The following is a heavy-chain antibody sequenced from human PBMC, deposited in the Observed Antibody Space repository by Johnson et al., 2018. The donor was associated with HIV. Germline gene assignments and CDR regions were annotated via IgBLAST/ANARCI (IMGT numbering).Heavy chain of an antibody. CDR1: EFTFSNYG. V-gene: IGHV3-30*02. CDR2: IRYDGSLK. J-gene: IGHJ3*02. Sequence: VQLVESGGGVVQPGGSLRLSCAASEFTFSNYGMHWVRQAPGKGLEWVAFIRYDGSLKHYVDSVEGRFTISRDNYKNTLYLQMNSLRAEDTAVYYCAKGLAAFFAFDIWGQGTMVTVSS. CDR3: AKGLAAFFAFDI. D-gene: IGHD3-3*01.